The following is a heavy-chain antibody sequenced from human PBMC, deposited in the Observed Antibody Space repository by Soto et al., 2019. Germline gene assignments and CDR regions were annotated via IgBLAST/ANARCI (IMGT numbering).Heavy chain of an antibody. V-gene: IGHV3-74*01. CDR1: GFTFSTYW. Sequence: GGSLRLSCAASGFTFSTYWIHWVRQAPGKGLVWVSRINSDGSSTNYADSVKGRFTISRDNAKDTLFLQMNSLRAEDTAVYYCARDRWGGGRDMDVWGQGTTVTVSS. J-gene: IGHJ6*02. CDR2: INSDGSST. CDR3: ARDRWGGGRDMDV. D-gene: IGHD3-10*01.